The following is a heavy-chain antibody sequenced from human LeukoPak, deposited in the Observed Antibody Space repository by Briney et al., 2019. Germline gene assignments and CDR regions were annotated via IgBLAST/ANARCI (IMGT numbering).Heavy chain of an antibody. V-gene: IGHV3-21*01. J-gene: IGHJ4*02. CDR3: AREYSRDY. Sequence: PGGSLRLSCAVSGFTFNTYAMHCVRQAPGKGLEWVSSISSSSSYIYYADSVKGRFTISRDNAKNSLYLQMNSLRAEDTAVYYCAREYSRDYWGQGTLVTVSS. D-gene: IGHD4-11*01. CDR1: GFTFNTYA. CDR2: ISSSSSYI.